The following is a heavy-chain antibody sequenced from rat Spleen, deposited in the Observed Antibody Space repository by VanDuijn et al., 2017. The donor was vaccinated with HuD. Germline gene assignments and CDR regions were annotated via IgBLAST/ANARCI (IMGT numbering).Heavy chain of an antibody. D-gene: IGHD1-11*01. CDR3: ARTGYGGYVMDA. CDR2: MSYDGGST. J-gene: IGHJ4*01. Sequence: EVQLVESGGGLVQPGRSLKLSCVASGFTFNNYWMTWIRQAPGKGLEWVAYMSYDGGSTYYPDSVKGRFTISRDNAKSTLYLQMDSLRSEDTATYYCARTGYGGYVMDAWGQGASVTVSS. V-gene: IGHV5-31*01. CDR1: GFTFNNYW.